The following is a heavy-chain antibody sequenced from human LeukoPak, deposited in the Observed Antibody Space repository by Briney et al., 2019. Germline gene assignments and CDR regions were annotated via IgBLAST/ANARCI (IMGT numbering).Heavy chain of an antibody. Sequence: GGSLRLSCAASGFTFSSYSMNWVRQARGKGLEWVSYISSSSSTIYYADSVKGRFTISRDNAKNSLYLQMNSLRAEDTAVYYCAKIMVRGVFDYWGRGTLVTVSS. V-gene: IGHV3-48*01. CDR2: ISSSSSTI. J-gene: IGHJ4*02. D-gene: IGHD3-10*01. CDR3: AKIMVRGVFDY. CDR1: GFTFSSYS.